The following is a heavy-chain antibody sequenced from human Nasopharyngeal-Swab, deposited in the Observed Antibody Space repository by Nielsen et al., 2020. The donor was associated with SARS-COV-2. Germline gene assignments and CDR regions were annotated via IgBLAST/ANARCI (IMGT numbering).Heavy chain of an antibody. Sequence: GGYLRLSWAASGFTFSNAWMSWVRQAPGKGLEWVGRIKSKTDGGTTDYAAPVKGRFTISRDDSKNTLYLQMNSLKTEDTAVYYCTTDRAGPYYYYGMDVWGQGTTVTVSS. D-gene: IGHD6-19*01. CDR3: TTDRAGPYYYYGMDV. V-gene: IGHV3-15*01. J-gene: IGHJ6*02. CDR1: GFTFSNAW. CDR2: IKSKTDGGTT.